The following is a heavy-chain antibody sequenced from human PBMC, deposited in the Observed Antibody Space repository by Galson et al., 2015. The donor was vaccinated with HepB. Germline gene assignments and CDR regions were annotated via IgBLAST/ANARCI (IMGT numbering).Heavy chain of an antibody. V-gene: IGHV3-64D*06. D-gene: IGHD3-22*01. J-gene: IGHJ4*02. CDR1: GFTFSSYA. Sequence: SLRLSCAASGFTFSSYAMHWVRQAPGKGLEYVSAISSNGGSTYYADSVKGRFTISRDNPKNTLYLQMSSLRAEDTAVYYCVKEEYYYDSSGYDFDYWGQGTLVTVSS. CDR2: ISSNGGST. CDR3: VKEEYYYDSSGYDFDY.